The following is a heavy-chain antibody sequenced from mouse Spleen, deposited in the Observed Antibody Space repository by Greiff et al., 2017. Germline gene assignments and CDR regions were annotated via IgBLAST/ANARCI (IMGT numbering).Heavy chain of an antibody. D-gene: IGHD2-14*01. V-gene: IGHV5-6-3*01. CDR1: GFTFSSYG. CDR3: ARVKVYYFDY. Sequence: EVMLVESGGGLVQPGGSLKLSCAASGFTFSSYGMSWVRQTPDKRLELVATINSNGGSTYYPDSVKGRFTISRDNAKNTLYLQMSSLKSEDTAMYYCARVKVYYFDYWGQGTTLTVSS. J-gene: IGHJ2*01. CDR2: INSNGGST.